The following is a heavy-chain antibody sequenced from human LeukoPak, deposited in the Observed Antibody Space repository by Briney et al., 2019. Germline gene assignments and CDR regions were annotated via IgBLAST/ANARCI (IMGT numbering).Heavy chain of an antibody. J-gene: IGHJ5*02. V-gene: IGHV4-34*01. D-gene: IGHD3-10*01. CDR3: ARLRVVGLLWFGELGRNWFDP. CDR1: GGSFSGYY. CDR2: INHSGST. Sequence: SETLSLTCAVYGGSFSGYYWSWIRQPPGKGLEWIGEINHSGSTNYNPSLKSRVTISVDTSKNQFSLKLSSVTAADTAVYYCARLRVVGLLWFGELGRNWFDPWGQGTLVTVSS.